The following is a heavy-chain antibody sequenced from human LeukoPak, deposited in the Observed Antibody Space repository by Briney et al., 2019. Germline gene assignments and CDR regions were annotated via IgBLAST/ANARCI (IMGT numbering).Heavy chain of an antibody. Sequence: SETLSLTCTVSGGSISSSSYYWSWIRQPAGKGLEWIGRIYTSGSTNYNPSLKSRVTMSIDTSKNQFSLKLSSVTAADTAVYYCARDGAPSGYYYVYWGQGTLVTVSS. D-gene: IGHD3-22*01. CDR3: ARDGAPSGYYYVY. CDR1: GGSISSSSYY. CDR2: IYTSGST. J-gene: IGHJ4*02. V-gene: IGHV4-61*02.